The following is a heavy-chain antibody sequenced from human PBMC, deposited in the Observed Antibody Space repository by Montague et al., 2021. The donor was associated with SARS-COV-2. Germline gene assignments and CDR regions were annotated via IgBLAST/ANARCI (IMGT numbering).Heavy chain of an antibody. D-gene: IGHD6-13*01. Sequence: TLSLTCSIFGGSLTGYWWTWIRQPPGKGLEWIGEINAGGTTNYNPSLKSGVTISIDTSQRQLSLTVTSVTAADTSVYYCARADAAAPGTPFDYWGQGVLVTVAS. CDR2: INAGGTT. CDR3: ARADAAAPGTPFDY. V-gene: IGHV4-34*01. CDR1: GGSLTGYW. J-gene: IGHJ4*02.